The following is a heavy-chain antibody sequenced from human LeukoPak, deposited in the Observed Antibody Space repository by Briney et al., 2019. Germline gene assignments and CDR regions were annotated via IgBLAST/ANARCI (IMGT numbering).Heavy chain of an antibody. CDR1: GGAFSCYA. CDR2: IFPIFGTA. Sequence: SVKVSCKASGGAFSCYAISWVRQAPGQGLEWMGGIFPIFGTANYAQTFKGRVTTTADESTSTAYMELSSLRSEDTAVYYCARDPLLYCSGGSCYLENWFDPWGQGTRVTVSS. J-gene: IGHJ5*02. CDR3: ARDPLLYCSGGSCYLENWFDP. V-gene: IGHV1-69*13. D-gene: IGHD2-15*01.